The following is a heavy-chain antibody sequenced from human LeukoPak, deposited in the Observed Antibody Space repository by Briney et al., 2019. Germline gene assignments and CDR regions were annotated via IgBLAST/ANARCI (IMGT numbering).Heavy chain of an antibody. D-gene: IGHD3-16*01. J-gene: IGHJ3*02. CDR3: ARDVCPFGSWGEIDI. Sequence: SETLSLTCTVSGDSISRSNLHWGWIRQAPGKGLEWIGSIYYSGSTYYNPSLKSRVTISVDTSKNQFSLKLSSVTAADTAVYYCARDVCPFGSWGEIDIWGQGTMVTVSS. CDR2: IYYSGST. CDR1: GDSISRSNLH. V-gene: IGHV4-39*07.